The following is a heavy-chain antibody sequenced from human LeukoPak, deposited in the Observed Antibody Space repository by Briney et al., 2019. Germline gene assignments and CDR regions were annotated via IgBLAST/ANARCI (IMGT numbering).Heavy chain of an antibody. D-gene: IGHD2-2*01. CDR1: GGSISGYH. CDR3: ARGDVPAARPLDY. V-gene: IGHV4-59*01. J-gene: IGHJ4*02. CDR2: VYYSGST. Sequence: SETLSLTCTVSGGSISGYHWTWIRQSPEKGLEYIGYVYYSGSTNYNPSLKSRLTISVDRSKNQFSLRLNSVTAADTAVYYCARGDVPAARPLDYWGQGILVTVSS.